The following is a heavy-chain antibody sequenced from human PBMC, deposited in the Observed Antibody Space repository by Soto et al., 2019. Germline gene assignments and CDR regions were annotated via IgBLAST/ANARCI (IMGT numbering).Heavy chain of an antibody. CDR3: AKDQGLGIPGGFDPFDI. Sequence: EVQLLESGGGLVQPGGSLRVSCAASGFTFTTYAMTWVRQAPGKGLDWVSAISGSGSHTYYADSVKGRFTISRDNSKNTLYLQMNSLRADDTAVYYCAKDQGLGIPGGFDPFDIWGQGTMVTVSS. CDR1: GFTFTTYA. V-gene: IGHV3-23*01. D-gene: IGHD7-27*01. J-gene: IGHJ3*02. CDR2: ISGSGSHT.